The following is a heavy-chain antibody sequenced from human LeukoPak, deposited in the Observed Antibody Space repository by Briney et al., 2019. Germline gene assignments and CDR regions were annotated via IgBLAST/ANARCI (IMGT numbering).Heavy chain of an antibody. V-gene: IGHV3-53*01. D-gene: IGHD3-10*01. CDR2: IYSGGST. J-gene: IGHJ4*02. CDR3: ATTPGKLWFGELSR. Sequence: GGSLRLACAASGFTVSSNYMSWVRQAPGEGLEWVSVIYSGGSTYYADSVKGRFTISRDNSKNTLYLQMNSLRAEDTAVYYCATTPGKLWFGELSRWGQGTLVTVSS. CDR1: GFTVSSNY.